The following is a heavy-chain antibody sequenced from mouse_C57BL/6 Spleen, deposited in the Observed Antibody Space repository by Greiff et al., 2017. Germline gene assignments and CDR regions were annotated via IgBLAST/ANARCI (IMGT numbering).Heavy chain of an antibody. J-gene: IGHJ2*01. CDR3: STGVYSGSSFDY. Sequence: VMLVESGPGLVAPSQSLSITCTVSGFSLTSYGVSWVRQPPGKGLEWLGVLWGDGSTNYHSALLSRLSIRKDNAKSQVFLTLNSLQTDATATYYWSTGVYSGSSFDYWGQGTTLTVSS. D-gene: IGHD1-1*01. CDR2: LWGDGST. V-gene: IGHV2-3*01. CDR1: GFSLTSYG.